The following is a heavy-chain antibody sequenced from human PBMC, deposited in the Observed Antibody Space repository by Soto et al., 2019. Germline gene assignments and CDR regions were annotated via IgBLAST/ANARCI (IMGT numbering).Heavy chain of an antibody. Sequence: PGGSLRLSCAASGFIFTSYAMHWVRQAPGKGLQWVAVISYDGSHKLYADSVKGRFTISRDNSKNTVYLELDSLRSEDTAVYFCARDFKARSSSSTYYGMDVWGQGTTVTVSS. J-gene: IGHJ6*02. D-gene: IGHD2-2*01. CDR3: ARDFKARSSSSTYYGMDV. V-gene: IGHV3-30-3*01. CDR2: ISYDGSHK. CDR1: GFIFTSYA.